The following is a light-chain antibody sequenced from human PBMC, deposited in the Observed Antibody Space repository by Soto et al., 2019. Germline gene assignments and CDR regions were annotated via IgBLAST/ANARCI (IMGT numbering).Light chain of an antibody. Sequence: DIQMTQSPSTLSASVGDGVTITCRASQSISSWLAWYQQKPGKALKLLIYDASSLESGVPSRFSGSGSGTEFTLTISRLEPEDFAVYYCQQYGSSLITFGQGTRLEIK. CDR2: DAS. CDR3: QQYGSSLIT. J-gene: IGKJ5*01. CDR1: QSISSW. V-gene: IGKV1-5*01.